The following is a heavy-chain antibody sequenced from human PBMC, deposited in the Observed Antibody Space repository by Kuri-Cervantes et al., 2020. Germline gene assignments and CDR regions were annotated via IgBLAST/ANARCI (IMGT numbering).Heavy chain of an antibody. CDR2: IYHSGST. D-gene: IGHD3-10*01. J-gene: IGHJ4*02. V-gene: IGHV4-34*01. Sequence: SETLSLTCAVYGGSCSGYYWGWIRQPPGKGLEWIGSIYHSGSTYYNPSLKSRVTISVDTSKNQFSLKLSSVTAADTAVYFCARGDYYSQYEITVNFNSWGQGTLVTVSS. CDR1: GGSCSGYY. CDR3: ARGDYYSQYEITVNFNS.